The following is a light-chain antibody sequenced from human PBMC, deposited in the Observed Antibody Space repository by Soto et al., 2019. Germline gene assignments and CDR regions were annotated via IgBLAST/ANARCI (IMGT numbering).Light chain of an antibody. CDR3: QHFNSWPLL. Sequence: EIVMTQSPAMLSVSPGERATLSCRASQNVNNRLAWYQQKAGQPPRLLIYGASTRATGIPARFSGSGSGTEFTLTISSLQSEDLAVYYCQHFNSWPLLFGQGTKVE. CDR2: GAS. V-gene: IGKV3-15*01. CDR1: QNVNNR. J-gene: IGKJ1*01.